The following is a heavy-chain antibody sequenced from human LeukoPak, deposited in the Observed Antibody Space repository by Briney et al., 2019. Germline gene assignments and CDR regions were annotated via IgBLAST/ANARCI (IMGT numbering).Heavy chain of an antibody. D-gene: IGHD6-19*01. CDR2: ISYDGSNK. CDR3: ARDDVAVAGDDY. Sequence: PGGSLRLSCAASGFTFSSYAMHWVRQAPGKGLEWVAVISYDGSNKYYADSVKGRFTIPRDNSKNTLYLQMNSLRADDTGVYYCARDDVAVAGDDYWGQGTLVTVSS. J-gene: IGHJ4*02. V-gene: IGHV3-30-3*01. CDR1: GFTFSSYA.